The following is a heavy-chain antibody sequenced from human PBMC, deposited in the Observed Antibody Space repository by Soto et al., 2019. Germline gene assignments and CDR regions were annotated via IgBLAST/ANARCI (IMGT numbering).Heavy chain of an antibody. CDR1: GFTFSSYV. Sequence: PGGSLRLSCAASGFTFSSYVMNWVRQAPGKGLEWVSTISGSGTRTYYADSVRGRFTISRDNSKNTLYLQMNSLRAEDTAVYYCAKVLFITTIIARAPLDYWGQGTLVTVSS. CDR2: ISGSGTRT. CDR3: AKVLFITTIIARAPLDY. D-gene: IGHD3-22*01. V-gene: IGHV3-23*01. J-gene: IGHJ4*02.